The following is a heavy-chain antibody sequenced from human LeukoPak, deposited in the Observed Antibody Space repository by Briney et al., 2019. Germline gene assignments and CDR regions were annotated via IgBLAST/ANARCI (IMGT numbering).Heavy chain of an antibody. V-gene: IGHV3-33*06. Sequence: GGSLRLSCAASGFTFSSYGMHWVRQAPGKGLEWVAVIWYDGSNKYYADSVKGRFTISRDNSKNTLYLQMNSLRAEDTAVYYCAKGVVAAAMTAFDYWGQGTLVTVSS. D-gene: IGHD2-2*01. CDR3: AKGVVAAAMTAFDY. CDR2: IWYDGSNK. J-gene: IGHJ4*02. CDR1: GFTFSSYG.